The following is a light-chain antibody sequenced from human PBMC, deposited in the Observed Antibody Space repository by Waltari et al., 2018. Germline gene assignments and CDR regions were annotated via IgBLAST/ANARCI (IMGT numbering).Light chain of an antibody. Sequence: DIQMTQSPSSLSASIGDRVTITCRASQSISNYLNWYQQKPGKAPKILIYATSRLESGAPSRFSGSGSGTGFTLTISSLQLEDFATYYCQQSYSAPKTFGQGTRVEIK. V-gene: IGKV1-39*01. CDR2: ATS. CDR1: QSISNY. CDR3: QQSYSAPKT. J-gene: IGKJ1*01.